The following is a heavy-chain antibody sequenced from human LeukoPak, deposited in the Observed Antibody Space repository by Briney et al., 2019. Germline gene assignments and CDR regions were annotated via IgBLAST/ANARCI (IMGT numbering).Heavy chain of an antibody. D-gene: IGHD6-19*01. CDR3: AKSLNSGWYYFDY. Sequence: GGSLRLSCAASGFTFSSHTMSWVRQAPGKGLEWVSGISGSGGSTYYADSVKGRLTISRDNSKNTLFLQMNSLRAEDTAVYYCAKSLNSGWYYFDYWGQGTLVTVSS. V-gene: IGHV3-23*01. CDR1: GFTFSSHT. CDR2: ISGSGGST. J-gene: IGHJ4*02.